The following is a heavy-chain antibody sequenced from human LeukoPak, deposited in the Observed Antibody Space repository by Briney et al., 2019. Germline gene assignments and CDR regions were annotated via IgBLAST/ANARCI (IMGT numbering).Heavy chain of an antibody. Sequence: GASVKVSCKASGGTFSSYAISWVRQAPGQGIEWMGGIIPIFGTANYAQKFQGRVTITADESTSTAYMELSSLRSEDTAVYYCARVRDGSGSYIYFAYWGQGTLVTVSS. CDR3: ARVRDGSGSYIYFAY. CDR2: IIPIFGTA. V-gene: IGHV1-69*01. J-gene: IGHJ4*02. CDR1: GGTFSSYA. D-gene: IGHD3-10*01.